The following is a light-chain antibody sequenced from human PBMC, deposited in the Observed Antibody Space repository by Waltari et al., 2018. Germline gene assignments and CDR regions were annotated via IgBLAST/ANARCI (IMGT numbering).Light chain of an antibody. CDR2: AAS. CDR3: QQYYSTPYT. CDR1: QDIRNS. J-gene: IGKJ2*01. V-gene: IGKV1-NL1*01. Sequence: DIQMTQSPSSLSASVGHRVTITCRESQDIRNSLAWYQQKPGAAPKLLLYAASRLLSGVPSRFSGSGSGTDYTLTISSLQPEDFATYYCQQYYSTPYTFGQGTKLEI.